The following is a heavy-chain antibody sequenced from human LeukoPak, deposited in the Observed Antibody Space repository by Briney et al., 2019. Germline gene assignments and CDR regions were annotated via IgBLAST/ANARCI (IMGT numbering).Heavy chain of an antibody. J-gene: IGHJ5*02. CDR3: ATDGAGFDT. CDR1: AFTFNDYY. V-gene: IGHV3-11*01. Sequence: GGSLRLSCAASAFTFNDYYMSWIRQAPGKGLEWLSYINIGGTNTHYADSVKGRFTISRDNAKKSLYLEMNNLRAEDTAVYYCATDGAGFDTWGQGVLVTVSS. CDR2: INIGGTNT.